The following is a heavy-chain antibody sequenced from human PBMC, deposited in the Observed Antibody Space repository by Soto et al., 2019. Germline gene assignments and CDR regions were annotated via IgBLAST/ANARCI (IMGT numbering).Heavy chain of an antibody. D-gene: IGHD3-10*02. Sequence: PVGSLRLSCAASGFNFPGYSMNWVRQSPVKGLEWVASISSGSHYIYYADSVRGRFTISRDNAGDSLYLQMNSLRAGDTAVYFCARDQSQGQMLLPYFDYWGQGTLVTVSS. V-gene: IGHV3-21*04. CDR2: ISSGSHYI. J-gene: IGHJ4*02. CDR3: ARDQSQGQMLLPYFDY. CDR1: GFNFPGYS.